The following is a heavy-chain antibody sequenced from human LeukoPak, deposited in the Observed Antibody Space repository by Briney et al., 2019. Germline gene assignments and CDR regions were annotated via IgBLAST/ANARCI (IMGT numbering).Heavy chain of an antibody. CDR2: VSYDGSNK. D-gene: IGHD1-26*01. V-gene: IGHV3-30-3*01. Sequence: GRSLRPSCAASGFTFSSYAMHWVRQAPGKGLEWVAVVSYDGSNKYYADSVKGRFTISRDNSKNTLYLQMNSLRAEDAAVYYCATIGDRRSGELYRIDYWGQGTLVTVSS. CDR3: ATIGDRRSGELYRIDY. J-gene: IGHJ4*02. CDR1: GFTFSSYA.